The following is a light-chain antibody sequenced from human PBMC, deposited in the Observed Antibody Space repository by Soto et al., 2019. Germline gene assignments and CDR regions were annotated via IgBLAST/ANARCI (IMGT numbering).Light chain of an antibody. Sequence: ERVMTQSPATLSVSPGERATLSCRASQSVGGDLAWYQQKPGQAPRLLIYGASSRAPGIPDRFSGSGSGTEFTLTISSLQSEDSAVYYCQQYEKWPPSITFGQGTRLEIK. V-gene: IGKV3-15*01. CDR2: GAS. J-gene: IGKJ5*01. CDR3: QQYEKWPPSIT. CDR1: QSVGGD.